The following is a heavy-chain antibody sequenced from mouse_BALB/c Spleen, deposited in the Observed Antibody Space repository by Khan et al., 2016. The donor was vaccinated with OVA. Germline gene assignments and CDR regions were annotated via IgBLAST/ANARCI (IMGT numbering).Heavy chain of an antibody. CDR1: GLNIKDTY. CDR3: ARIART. Sequence: VQLQQSGAELVKSGATVKLSCTASGLNIKDTYMHWLKQWPEQGLEWIGRIDPPIGNTKYDPKFQGKATISTDTSSNTAYRQRSILTTEDTSFYYCARIARTWGKGTTLTVSS. CDR2: IDPPIGNT. D-gene: IGHD6-1*01. J-gene: IGHJ2*01. V-gene: IGHV14-3*02.